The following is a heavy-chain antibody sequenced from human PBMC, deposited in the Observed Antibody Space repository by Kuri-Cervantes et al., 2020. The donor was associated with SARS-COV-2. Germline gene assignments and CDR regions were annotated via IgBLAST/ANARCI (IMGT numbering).Heavy chain of an antibody. CDR2: ISGSGGST. D-gene: IGHD4-17*01. V-gene: IGHV3-23*01. CDR3: TRLVDYGDYLGY. Sequence: GGSLRLSCAASGFTFSSYAMSWVRQAPGKGLEWVSAISGSGGSTYYADSVKGRFTISRDNSKNTLYLQMNSLKTEDTAVYYCTRLVDYGDYLGYWGQGTLVTVSS. CDR1: GFTFSSYA. J-gene: IGHJ4*02.